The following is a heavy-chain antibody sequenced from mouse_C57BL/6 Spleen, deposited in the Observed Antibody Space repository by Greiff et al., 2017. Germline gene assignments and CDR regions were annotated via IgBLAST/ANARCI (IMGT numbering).Heavy chain of an antibody. CDR1: GFSLTSYG. D-gene: IGHD2-4*01. Sequence: VKVVESGPGLVVPSQSLSITCTVSGFSLTSYGVSWVRQPPGKGLEWLGVIWGDGSTNYHSALISRLSINKDNSKGQVFLKLNSLQTNDTATYYCAKPCDYGAIDYWGQATSVTVSS. V-gene: IGHV2-3*01. CDR2: IWGDGST. CDR3: AKPCDYGAIDY. J-gene: IGHJ4*01.